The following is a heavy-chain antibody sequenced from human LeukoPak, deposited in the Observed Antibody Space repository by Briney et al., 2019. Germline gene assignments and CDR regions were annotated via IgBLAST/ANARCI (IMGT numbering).Heavy chain of an antibody. J-gene: IGHJ6*03. CDR3: AREIHCSGGSCYLGGDYYYYYMDV. Sequence: PGGSLRLSCAASGFIFSTYNIGWVRQAPGKGLEWVSSISSSSSYIYYADSVKGRFTISRDNAKNSLYLQMNSLRAEDTAVYYCAREIHCSGGSCYLGGDYYYYYMDVWGKGTTVTVSS. D-gene: IGHD2-15*01. CDR2: ISSSSSYI. V-gene: IGHV3-21*01. CDR1: GFIFSTYN.